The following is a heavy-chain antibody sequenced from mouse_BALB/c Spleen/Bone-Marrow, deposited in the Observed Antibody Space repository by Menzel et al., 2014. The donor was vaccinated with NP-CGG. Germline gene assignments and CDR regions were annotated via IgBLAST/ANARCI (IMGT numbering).Heavy chain of an antibody. CDR1: GFTFSDYY. CDR3: ANYYGSTWFAY. CDR2: ISDGGSYT. D-gene: IGHD1-1*01. V-gene: IGHV5-4*02. Sequence: EVQGVESGGGLVKPGGSLKLSCAASGFTFSDYYMYWVRQTPEKRLEWVATISDGGSYTYYPDSVKGQFTISRDNAKNNLYLQMSSLKSEDTAMYYCANYYGSTWFAYWGQGTLVTVSA. J-gene: IGHJ3*01.